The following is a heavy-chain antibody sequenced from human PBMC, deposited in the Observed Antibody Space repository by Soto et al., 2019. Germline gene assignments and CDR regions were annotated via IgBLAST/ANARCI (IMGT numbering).Heavy chain of an antibody. J-gene: IGHJ3*02. CDR1: GFTFSSYW. V-gene: IGHV3-7*03. Sequence: QTGGSLRLSCAASGFTFSSYWMSWVRQAPGKGLEWVANIKQDGSEKYYVDSVKGRFTISRDNAKNSLYLQMNSLRAEDTAVYYCARAAAAAVIIDRDDDEFYIWGQGAMGTISS. D-gene: IGHD6-13*01. CDR2: IKQDGSEK. CDR3: ARAAAAAVIIDRDDDEFYI.